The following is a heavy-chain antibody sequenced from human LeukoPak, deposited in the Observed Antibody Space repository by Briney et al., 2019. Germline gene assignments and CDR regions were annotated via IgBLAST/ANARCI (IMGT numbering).Heavy chain of an antibody. CDR1: GFTFSSYD. V-gene: IGHV3-23*01. D-gene: IGHD3-22*01. J-gene: IGHJ6*03. CDR3: AKDRAVSGSFYYDYMDV. Sequence: GGTLRLSCVASGFTFSSYDMTWVRQPPGKGLEWVSVISPGDGVTYYADSVRGRFTISRDASKNTLYMQMKSLRAEDSAVYYCAKDRAVSGSFYYDYMDVWGKGTTVTVSS. CDR2: ISPGDGVT.